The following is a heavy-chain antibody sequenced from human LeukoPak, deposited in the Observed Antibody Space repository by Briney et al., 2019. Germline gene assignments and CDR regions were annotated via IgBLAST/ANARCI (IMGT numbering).Heavy chain of an antibody. CDR3: VSGTIFGVTITDC. V-gene: IGHV3-53*01. D-gene: IGHD3-3*01. J-gene: IGHJ4*02. Sequence: GGSLRLSCAASGFTVSTIHISWVRQAPGKGLEWVSIIYTGGSAQYSESGKGRFTISRDSSRNTVYLQMNSLRAEDTAVYYCVSGTIFGVTITDCWGQGTLVTVSS. CDR1: GFTVSTIH. CDR2: IYTGGSA.